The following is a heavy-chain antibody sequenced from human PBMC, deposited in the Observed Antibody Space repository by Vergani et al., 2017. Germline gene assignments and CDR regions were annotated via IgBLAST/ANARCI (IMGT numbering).Heavy chain of an antibody. Sequence: QVQLQQWGAGLLKPSETLSLTCAVYGGSFSGYYWSWIRQPPGKGLEWIGEINHSGSTNYNPSLKRRVTISVDTSKNQFSLKLSSVTAADTAVYYCARRRSTTVTSVFDYWGQGTLVTVSS. CDR3: ARRRSTTVTSVFDY. D-gene: IGHD4-17*01. CDR1: GGSFSGYY. J-gene: IGHJ4*02. CDR2: INHSGST. V-gene: IGHV4-34*01.